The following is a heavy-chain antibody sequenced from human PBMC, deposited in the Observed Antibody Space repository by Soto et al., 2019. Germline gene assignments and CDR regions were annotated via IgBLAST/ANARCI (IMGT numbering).Heavy chain of an antibody. CDR1: GFSLSTSEVG. CDR2: IYWDDEK. Sequence: QITLKESGPTLVKPTQTLTLTCTFSGFSLSTSEVGVGWIRQPPGKALEWLALIYWDDEKRYSPSLKSRLTITKDTSKNQVVLTMTNMDPVDTATYYSVHFRGGGNSPLGDYWGQGTLVTVSS. D-gene: IGHD2-21*02. CDR3: VHFRGGGNSPLGDY. J-gene: IGHJ4*02. V-gene: IGHV2-5*02.